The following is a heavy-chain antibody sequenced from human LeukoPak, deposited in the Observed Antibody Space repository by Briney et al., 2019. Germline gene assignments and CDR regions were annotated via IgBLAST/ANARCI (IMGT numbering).Heavy chain of an antibody. CDR2: IKSKTDGGTT. CDR1: RFTFSNAW. Sequence: PGGSLRLSYAASRFTFSNAWMSWVRQAPGKGLEWVGRIKSKTDGGTTDYAAPVKGRFTISRDDSKNTLYLQMNSLKTEDTAVYYCTTEAMITFGGVIDISDYWGQGTLVTVSS. J-gene: IGHJ4*02. V-gene: IGHV3-15*01. D-gene: IGHD3-16*02. CDR3: TTEAMITFGGVIDISDY.